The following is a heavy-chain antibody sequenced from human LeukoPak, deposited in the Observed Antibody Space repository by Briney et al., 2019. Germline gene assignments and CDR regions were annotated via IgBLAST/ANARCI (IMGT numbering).Heavy chain of an antibody. Sequence: GGSLRLSCAASGFTFSSYAMSWVRQAPGKGLEWVSAISGSGGSTYYADSVKGRFTISRDNSKNTLYLQMNSLRAEDTAVYYCAKSYYGGVYYDSSGVNFDYWGQGTLVTVSS. CDR3: AKSYYGGVYYDSSGVNFDY. J-gene: IGHJ4*02. V-gene: IGHV3-23*01. CDR2: ISGSGGST. CDR1: GFTFSSYA. D-gene: IGHD3-22*01.